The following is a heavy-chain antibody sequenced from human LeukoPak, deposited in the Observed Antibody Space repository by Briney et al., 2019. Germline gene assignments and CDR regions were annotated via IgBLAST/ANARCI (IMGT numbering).Heavy chain of an antibody. V-gene: IGHV4-34*01. D-gene: IGHD6-19*01. CDR2: INHSGST. CDR1: GGSFSGYY. CDR3: ARDRIAVAGTWYFDL. J-gene: IGHJ2*01. Sequence: SETLSLTCAVYGGSFSGYYWSWIRQPPGKGLEWIGEINHSGSTNYNPSLKSRVTISVDTSKNQFSLKLSSVTAADTAVYYCARDRIAVAGTWYFDLWGRGTLVTVSS.